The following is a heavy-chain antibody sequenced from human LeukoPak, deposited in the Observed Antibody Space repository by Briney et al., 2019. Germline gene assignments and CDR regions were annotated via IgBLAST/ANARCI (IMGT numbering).Heavy chain of an antibody. V-gene: IGHV4-59*01. CDR3: ARLQFGSFDI. J-gene: IGHJ3*02. D-gene: IGHD4-11*01. CDR1: GGSLSSYY. Sequence: SETLSLTCTVSGGSLSSYYWSWIRQPPGKGLEWIGYIYYSGSTNYNPSLKSRVTISVDTSKNQFSLKLSSVTAADTAVYYCARLQFGSFDIWGQGTMVTVSS. CDR2: IYYSGST.